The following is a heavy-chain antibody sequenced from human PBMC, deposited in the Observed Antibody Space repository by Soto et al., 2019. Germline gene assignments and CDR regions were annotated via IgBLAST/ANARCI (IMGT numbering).Heavy chain of an antibody. CDR2: ISYDENNR. D-gene: IGHD5-18*01. CDR1: GFTFRSYA. CDR3: ARAMDTAMASKDNRFDP. Sequence: PGGSLRLSCAASGFTFRSYAMHWVRQAPGKGLEWVAVISYDENNRYYTDSVKGRFTISRDNSKNTLYLQVNSLRAEDTAVYYCARAMDTAMASKDNRFDPWGQGTLVTVSS. J-gene: IGHJ5*02. V-gene: IGHV3-30-3*01.